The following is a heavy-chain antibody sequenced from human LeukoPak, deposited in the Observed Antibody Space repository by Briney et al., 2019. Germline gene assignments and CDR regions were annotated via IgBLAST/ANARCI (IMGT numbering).Heavy chain of an antibody. CDR2: ISYDGSNK. CDR1: GFTFSSYG. Sequence: GGSLRLSCAASGFTFSSYGMHWVRQAPGKGLEWVAVISYDGSNKYYADSVKGRFTISRDNSKNTLYLQMNSLRAEDTAVYYCAKDLDYDSSGYSGDDYWGQGTLVTVSS. V-gene: IGHV3-30*18. D-gene: IGHD3-22*01. CDR3: AKDLDYDSSGYSGDDY. J-gene: IGHJ4*02.